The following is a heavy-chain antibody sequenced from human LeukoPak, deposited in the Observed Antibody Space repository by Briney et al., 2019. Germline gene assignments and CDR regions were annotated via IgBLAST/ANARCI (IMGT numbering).Heavy chain of an antibody. J-gene: IGHJ4*02. CDR2: ISGSGGST. V-gene: IGHV3-23*01. Sequence: PGGSLRLSCAASGFTFSSYAMSWVRQAPGKGPEWVSAISGSGGSTYYADSVKGRFTISRDNSKNTLYLQMNSLRAEDTAVYYCARQTMTGIAVYDYWGQGTLVTVSS. D-gene: IGHD6-19*01. CDR3: ARQTMTGIAVYDY. CDR1: GFTFSSYA.